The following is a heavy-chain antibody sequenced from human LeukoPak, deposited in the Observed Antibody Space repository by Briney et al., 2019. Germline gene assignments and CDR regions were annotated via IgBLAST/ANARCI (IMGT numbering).Heavy chain of an antibody. Sequence: ASVKVSCKASGYTFTGYYIHWVRQAPGQGLEWMGWINPKSGGTNYAQKFQGRVTMTRDTSIITAYMELSRLRSDDTAVYYCARVDDRGHYYDSSGPRKLFDYWGQGTLVTVSS. CDR1: GYTFTGYY. V-gene: IGHV1-2*02. D-gene: IGHD3-22*01. CDR2: INPKSGGT. J-gene: IGHJ4*02. CDR3: ARVDDRGHYYDSSGPRKLFDY.